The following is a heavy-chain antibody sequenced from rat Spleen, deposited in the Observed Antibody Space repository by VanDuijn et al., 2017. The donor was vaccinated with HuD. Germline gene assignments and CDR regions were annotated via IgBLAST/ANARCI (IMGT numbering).Heavy chain of an antibody. J-gene: IGHJ2*01. CDR1: GFTFSMYG. CDR3: ARREIGTTFDY. V-gene: IGHV5S13*01. D-gene: IGHD1-5*01. CDR2: ITNTVGST. Sequence: EVQLVDHGGGLVQPGRSLNLSCAPSGFTFSMYGMAWVRQAPTKGLEWVASITNTVGSTYYPDSVKGRFTISRDNAKNTQYLQMDSLRSEDTATYYCARREIGTTFDYWGQGVMVTVSS.